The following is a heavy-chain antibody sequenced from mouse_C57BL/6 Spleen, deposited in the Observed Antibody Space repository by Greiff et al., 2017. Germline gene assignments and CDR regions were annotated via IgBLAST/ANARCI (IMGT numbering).Heavy chain of an antibody. Sequence: EVKLVESGGGLVKPGGSLKLSCAASGFTFSDYGMHWVRQAPEKGLEWVAYISSGSSTIYYADTVKGRFTISRDNAKNTLFLQMTSLRSEDTAMYYCARSYGSSPTWFAYWGQGTLVTVSA. CDR2: ISSGSSTI. J-gene: IGHJ3*01. CDR1: GFTFSDYG. D-gene: IGHD1-1*01. V-gene: IGHV5-17*01. CDR3: ARSYGSSPTWFAY.